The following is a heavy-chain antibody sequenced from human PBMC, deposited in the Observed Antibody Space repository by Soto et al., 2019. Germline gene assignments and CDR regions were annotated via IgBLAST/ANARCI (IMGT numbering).Heavy chain of an antibody. CDR3: AKDLLSSWGITGTQWGGMDF. Sequence: QAGGSLRLSCAASGFTFSSYAMSWVRQAPGKGLEWVSAISGSGGSTYYADSVKGRFTISRDNSKNTLYLQMNSLRAEDTAVYYCAKDLLSSWGITGTQWGGMDFGGQGTRVTVSS. D-gene: IGHD1-20*01. V-gene: IGHV3-23*01. CDR2: ISGSGGST. J-gene: IGHJ6*02. CDR1: GFTFSSYA.